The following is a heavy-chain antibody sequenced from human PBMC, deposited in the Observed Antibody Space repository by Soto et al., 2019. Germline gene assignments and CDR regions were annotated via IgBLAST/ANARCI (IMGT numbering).Heavy chain of an antibody. V-gene: IGHV4-4*02. CDR3: ARSPPSSYYGGSGTFDY. Sequence: SETLSLTCAVSGGFTSTNNWWSWVRQPPGKGMEWIGDAYHSGSTEYNPFLKSRVSISVDKSKNQISLKLNSATAADTAVYYCARSPPSSYYGGSGTFDYWGQGTLVTVSS. CDR1: GGFTSTNNW. D-gene: IGHD3-10*01. J-gene: IGHJ4*02. CDR2: AYHSGST.